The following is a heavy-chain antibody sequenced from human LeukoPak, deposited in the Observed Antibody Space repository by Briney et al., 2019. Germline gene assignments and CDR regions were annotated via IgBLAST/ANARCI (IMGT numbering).Heavy chain of an antibody. V-gene: IGHV1-69*05. CDR2: IIPIFGTA. CDR3: AASFTIFGVVMYGMDV. CDR1: GGTFISYA. Sequence: ASVKVSCKASGGTFISYAISWVRQAPGQGLEWMGGIIPIFGTANYAQKFQGRVTITTDESTSTAYMELSSLRSEDTAVYYCAASFTIFGVVMYGMDVWGQGTTVTVSS. D-gene: IGHD3-3*01. J-gene: IGHJ6*02.